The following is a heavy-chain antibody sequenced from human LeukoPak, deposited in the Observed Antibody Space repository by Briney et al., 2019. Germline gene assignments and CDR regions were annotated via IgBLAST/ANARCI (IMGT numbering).Heavy chain of an antibody. CDR1: GGTISSYC. CDR3: ARDYYDSSGKGLFDY. V-gene: IGHV4-59*01. D-gene: IGHD3-22*01. J-gene: IGHJ4*02. Sequence: SETLTLSCTVSGGTISSYCRSWIRQPPGKGLEWIGYIFYSGSTNYNPSLKSRVTISVATSKNQFSLKLSSVTAADTAVYYCARDYYDSSGKGLFDYWGEGEPVTVSS. CDR2: IFYSGST.